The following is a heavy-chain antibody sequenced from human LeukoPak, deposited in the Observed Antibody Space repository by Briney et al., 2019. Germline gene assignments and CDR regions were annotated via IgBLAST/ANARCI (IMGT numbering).Heavy chain of an antibody. CDR2: ISSSGSTI. D-gene: IGHD3-10*02. CDR1: GFTFSSHG. V-gene: IGHV3-48*04. CDR3: AELGITMIGGV. J-gene: IGHJ6*04. Sequence: GGSLRLSCGASGFTFSSHGMNWVRQAPGKGLEWVAYISSSGSTIYYADSVKGRFTISRDNAKNSLYLQMNSLRAEDTAVYYCAELGITMIGGVWGKGTTVTISS.